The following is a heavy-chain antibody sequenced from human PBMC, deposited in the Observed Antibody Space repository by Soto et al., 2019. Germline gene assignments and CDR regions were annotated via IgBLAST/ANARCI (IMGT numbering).Heavy chain of an antibody. Sequence: QVHLVQSGAEVKKPGASVKVSCQGSGYAFTTYGITWVRQAPGQGLEWMGWISAHNGNTNYAQKLQCRVTVTRDTSPSTAYMELRSLRYDDTAVYYCARGRYGDYWGQGALVTVSS. CDR1: GYAFTTYG. CDR2: ISAHNGNT. D-gene: IGHD1-1*01. J-gene: IGHJ4*02. CDR3: ARGRYGDY. V-gene: IGHV1-18*01.